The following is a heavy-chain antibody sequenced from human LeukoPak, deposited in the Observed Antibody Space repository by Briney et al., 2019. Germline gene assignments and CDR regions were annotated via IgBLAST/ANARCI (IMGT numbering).Heavy chain of an antibody. J-gene: IGHJ4*02. V-gene: IGHV4-59*01. CDR1: GGSINGYY. Sequence: SETLSLTCTVSGGSINGYYWSWIRQPPGKGLEWIGYIYYSGNTNYSPSLKSRVTTSVDTSKNQFSLKLSSVTAADTAVYYCARGGSRDGYNRPLDYWGQGTLVTVSS. D-gene: IGHD5-24*01. CDR2: IYYSGNT. CDR3: ARGGSRDGYNRPLDY.